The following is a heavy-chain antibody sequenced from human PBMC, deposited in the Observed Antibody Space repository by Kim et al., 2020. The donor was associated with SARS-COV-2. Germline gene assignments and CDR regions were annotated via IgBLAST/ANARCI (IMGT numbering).Heavy chain of an antibody. V-gene: IGHV4-39*07. J-gene: IGHJ4*02. CDR1: GGSISSSSYY. CDR3: ARRVAVVAATPYDY. D-gene: IGHD2-15*01. CDR2: IYYSGST. Sequence: SETLSLTCTVSGGSISSSSYYWGWIRQPPGKGLEWIGSIYYSGSTYYNPSLKSRVTISVDTSKNQFSLKLSSVTAADTAVYYCARRVAVVAATPYDYWGQGTLVTVSS.